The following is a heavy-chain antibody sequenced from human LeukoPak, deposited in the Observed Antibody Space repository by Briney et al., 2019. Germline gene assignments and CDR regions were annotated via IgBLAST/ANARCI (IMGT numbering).Heavy chain of an antibody. Sequence: GGSLRLSCAASGFTFSSYAMSWVRQAPGKGLEWVSAISGSGGSTYYADSVKGRFTISRDNSKNTLYLQMNSLRAEDTAVYYCARGNYDILTDSYYFDYWGQGTLDTVSS. D-gene: IGHD3-9*01. CDR3: ARGNYDILTDSYYFDY. V-gene: IGHV3-23*01. CDR1: GFTFSSYA. J-gene: IGHJ4*02. CDR2: ISGSGGST.